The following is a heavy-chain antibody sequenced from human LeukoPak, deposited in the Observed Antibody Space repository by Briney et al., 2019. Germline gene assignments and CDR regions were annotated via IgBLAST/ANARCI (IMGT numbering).Heavy chain of an antibody. CDR2: IYYSGST. V-gene: IGHV4-59*01. CDR3: ARGADSSGYYSIFYFDY. D-gene: IGHD3-22*01. CDR1: GGSISSYY. J-gene: IGHJ4*02. Sequence: SETLSLTCTVSGGSISSYYWNWIRQPPGKGREWMGYIYYSGSTNYNPSLKSRVTISVDTSKNQFSLKLSSVTAADTAVYYCARGADSSGYYSIFYFDYWGQGTLVTVSS.